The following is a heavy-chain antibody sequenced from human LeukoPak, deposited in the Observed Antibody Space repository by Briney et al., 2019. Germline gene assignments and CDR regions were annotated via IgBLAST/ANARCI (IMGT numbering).Heavy chain of an antibody. J-gene: IGHJ4*01. CDR1: GYRFSSYW. CDR2: IYPSDSET. CDR3: ARLPNHIRDSEWLPGTFDN. D-gene: IGHD3-3*01. Sequence: GESLKISCHGSGYRFSSYWIAWGRQLPGKGLGWMGIIYPSDSETRYSPSFQGQVTISADNSISTAYLQWSSLKASDTAMYYCARLPNHIRDSEWLPGTFDNWGHGTLVTVSS. V-gene: IGHV5-51*01.